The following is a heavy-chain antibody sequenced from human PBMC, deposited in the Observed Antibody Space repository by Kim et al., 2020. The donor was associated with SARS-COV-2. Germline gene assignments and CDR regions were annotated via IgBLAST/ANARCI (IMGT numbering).Heavy chain of an antibody. Sequence: GGSLRLSCAASGFIFGGHDMHWVRQGTGKGLEWVSAIGTAGETFYEESVKGRFIISRENGKNSLYLQMDSLRAGDTAVYYCARGIYLWLGVDVWGQGTTVTVSS. J-gene: IGHJ6*02. D-gene: IGHD3-10*01. CDR1: GFIFGGHD. V-gene: IGHV3-13*04. CDR2: IGTAGET. CDR3: ARGIYLWLGVDV.